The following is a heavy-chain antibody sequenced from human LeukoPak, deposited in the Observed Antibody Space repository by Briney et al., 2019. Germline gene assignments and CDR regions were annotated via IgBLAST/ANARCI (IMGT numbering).Heavy chain of an antibody. CDR1: GYSISSGYY. Sequence: PSETLSLTCTVSGYSISSGYYWGWIRQPPGKGLEWIGSIYHSGSTYYSPSLKSRVTISVDTSKNQFSLKLSSVTAADTAVYYCARSIAARRNRFDPWGQGTLVTVSS. D-gene: IGHD6-6*01. V-gene: IGHV4-38-2*02. CDR3: ARSIAARRNRFDP. CDR2: IYHSGST. J-gene: IGHJ5*02.